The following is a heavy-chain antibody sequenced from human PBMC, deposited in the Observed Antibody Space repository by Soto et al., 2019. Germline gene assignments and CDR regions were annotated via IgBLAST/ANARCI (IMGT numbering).Heavy chain of an antibody. J-gene: IGHJ3*01. CDR2: ISWKGDRV. D-gene: IGHD3-3*01. CDR1: GFTFEDQA. CDR3: VRDTYYDFWSGPGGPFDL. Sequence: GGSLRLSCGASGFTFEDQAMHWVRQAPGKGLEWVSGISWKGDRVGYADSVKGRFTISRDNAKKSLVLQMNSLRAEDTAFYFCVRDTYYDFWSGPGGPFDLWGTGTMVTVSS. V-gene: IGHV3-9*01.